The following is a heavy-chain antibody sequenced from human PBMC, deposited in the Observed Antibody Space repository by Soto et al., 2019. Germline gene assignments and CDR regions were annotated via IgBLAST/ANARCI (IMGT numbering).Heavy chain of an antibody. Sequence: QVQLVESGGGVVQPGRSLRLSCAASGFTFSSYDMHWVRQAPGKGLEWVAVIWHDGNNKYYTDSVKGRFTISRDNSKSTLYLQMNSLRAEDTAIYYCARDLLAAAGNIDYWGQGTLVTVSS. CDR1: GFTFSSYD. CDR2: IWHDGNNK. J-gene: IGHJ4*02. V-gene: IGHV3-33*01. CDR3: ARDLLAAAGNIDY. D-gene: IGHD6-13*01.